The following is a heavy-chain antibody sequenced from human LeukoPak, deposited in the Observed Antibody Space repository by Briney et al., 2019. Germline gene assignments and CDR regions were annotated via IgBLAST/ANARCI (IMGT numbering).Heavy chain of an antibody. V-gene: IGHV3-48*02. D-gene: IGHD3-10*01. CDR2: IRSSGDAI. J-gene: IGHJ4*02. CDR3: ARYGSGTSYITNYFDY. Sequence: GGSLRLSCAASGFTFSSYGMSWVRQAPGKGLEWVSYIRSSGDAIYYADSVKGRFTVSRDNAKNSLYLQMKSLRDEDTAVYYCARYGSGTSYITNYFDYWGQGTLVTVSS. CDR1: GFTFSSYG.